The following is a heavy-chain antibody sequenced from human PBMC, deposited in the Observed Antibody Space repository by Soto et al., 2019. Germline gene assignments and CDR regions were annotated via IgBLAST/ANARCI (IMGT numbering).Heavy chain of an antibody. CDR1: GFTFNDYE. V-gene: IGHV3-48*03. CDR2: ISRSGIKI. J-gene: IGHJ6*02. CDR3: AKDLPGGITGTNYYYYYGMDV. D-gene: IGHD1-20*01. Sequence: LRLSCAASGFTFNDYEMNWVRQAPGKGLEWVSYISRSGIKIFYADSVKGRFTISRDNAKNSLYLQMNSLRAEDTAVYYCAKDLPGGITGTNYYYYYGMDVWGQGTTVTVSS.